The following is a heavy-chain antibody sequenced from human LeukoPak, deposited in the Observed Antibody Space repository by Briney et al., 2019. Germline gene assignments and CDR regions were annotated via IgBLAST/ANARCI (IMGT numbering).Heavy chain of an antibody. Sequence: GGSLRLSCAASGFTFSSYAMHWVRQAPGKGLEWVAVISYDGSNKYYADSVKGRFTIPRDNSKNTLYLQMNSLRAEDTAVYYCGRGAAPGNWNYEDYWGKGTLVTVSS. CDR2: ISYDGSNK. CDR3: GRGAAPGNWNYEDY. CDR1: GFTFSSYA. V-gene: IGHV3-30-3*01. J-gene: IGHJ4*02. D-gene: IGHD1-7*01.